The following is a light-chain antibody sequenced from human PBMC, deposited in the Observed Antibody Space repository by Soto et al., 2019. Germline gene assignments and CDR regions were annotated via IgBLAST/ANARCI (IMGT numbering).Light chain of an antibody. V-gene: IGKV1-39*01. CDR2: AAT. CDR3: QQSDHSPMYT. CDR1: QSISTS. Sequence: DIQMTQSPSSLSASVGDRVTITCRASQSISTSLNWYQQKPGIAPKLLIYAATTLQSGVPSRFRGSGSGTEFTLTISGLQPEDFANYYCQQSDHSPMYTFGKGTDLEIK. J-gene: IGKJ2*01.